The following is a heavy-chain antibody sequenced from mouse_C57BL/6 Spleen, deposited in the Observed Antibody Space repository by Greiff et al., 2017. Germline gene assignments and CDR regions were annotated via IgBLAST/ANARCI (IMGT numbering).Heavy chain of an antibody. CDR1: GYTFTSYW. Sequence: QVQLQQSGAELVMPGASVKLSCKASGYTFTSYWMHWVKQRPGQGLEWIGEIDPSDSYTNYNQKFKGKSTLTVDKSSSTAYMQLSSLTSEDSAVYYLAKRPHYGSIYEYSFYYWGQGTSLTVSS. CDR2: IDPSDSYT. V-gene: IGHV1-69*01. D-gene: IGHD1-1*01. CDR3: AKRPHYGSIYEYSFYY. J-gene: IGHJ2*02.